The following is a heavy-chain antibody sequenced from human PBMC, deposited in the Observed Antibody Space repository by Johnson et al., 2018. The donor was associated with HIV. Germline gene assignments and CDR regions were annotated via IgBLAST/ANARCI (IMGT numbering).Heavy chain of an antibody. Sequence: VQLVESGGGLVQPGGSLRLSCAASGFTVSGNYMNWVRQAPGKGLEWVSVIYSDGSTYYADSVQGRFTLSRDNSQNTLYLQMNSLRAEDTAVYFCARDAPNFFDIWGQGTMVTVSS. V-gene: IGHV3-66*01. CDR3: ARDAPNFFDI. J-gene: IGHJ3*02. CDR2: IYSDGST. CDR1: GFTVSGNY. D-gene: IGHD2-8*01.